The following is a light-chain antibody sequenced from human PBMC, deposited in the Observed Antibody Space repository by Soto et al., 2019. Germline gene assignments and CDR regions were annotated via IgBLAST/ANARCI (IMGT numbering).Light chain of an antibody. Sequence: DIQMTQSPSSLSASVGDRVTITCRASQSISSYLNWYQQKPGKAPKLLIYAASSLQSGVPSRFSGSGSGTDFTLTISSLQPEDFATYYCQQSYSTHRTFGQGNKVEIK. CDR3: QQSYSTHRT. J-gene: IGKJ1*01. V-gene: IGKV1-39*01. CDR1: QSISSY. CDR2: AAS.